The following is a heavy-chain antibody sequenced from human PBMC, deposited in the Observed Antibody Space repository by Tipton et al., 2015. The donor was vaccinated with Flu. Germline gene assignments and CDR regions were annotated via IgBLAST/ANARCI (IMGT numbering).Heavy chain of an antibody. Sequence: TLSLTCTVSGGSISSSSYYWGWIRQPPGKGLEWIGGIYYSGSTYYNPSLKSRVTISVDTSKNQFSLKLSSVTAADTAVYYCARARYSSGWYDYWGQGTLVTVSS. D-gene: IGHD6-19*01. V-gene: IGHV4-39*07. J-gene: IGHJ4*02. CDR2: IYYSGST. CDR1: GGSISSSSYY. CDR3: ARARYSSGWYDY.